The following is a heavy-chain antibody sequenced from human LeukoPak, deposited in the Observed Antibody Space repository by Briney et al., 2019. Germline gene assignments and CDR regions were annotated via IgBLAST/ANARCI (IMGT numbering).Heavy chain of an antibody. Sequence: ASVKVSCKASGYTFTGYYMHWVRQAPGQGLEWMGWINPNSGGTNYAQKFQGRVTMTRDTSISTAYMELSRLRSDDTAVYYCARATYYYDSSRYSSWGQGTLVTVSS. CDR3: ARATYYYDSSRYSS. CDR1: GYTFTGYY. V-gene: IGHV1-2*02. J-gene: IGHJ4*02. CDR2: INPNSGGT. D-gene: IGHD3-22*01.